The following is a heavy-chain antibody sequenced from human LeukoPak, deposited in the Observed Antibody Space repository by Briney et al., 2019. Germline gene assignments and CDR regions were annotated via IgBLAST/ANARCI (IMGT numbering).Heavy chain of an antibody. V-gene: IGHV3-7*04. J-gene: IGHJ4*02. CDR2: IKQGGNEK. CDR1: GFTFSNYW. Sequence: GGSLRLSCAASGFTFSNYWMTWVRQAPGNGLEWVANIKQGGNEKYYVDSVKGRFTISRDNAKNSLHLQMNSLRSEDTAVYYCARGCGEDYCSAVSCRWYDYWGQGTLVTVSS. D-gene: IGHD2-15*01. CDR3: ARGCGEDYCSAVSCRWYDY.